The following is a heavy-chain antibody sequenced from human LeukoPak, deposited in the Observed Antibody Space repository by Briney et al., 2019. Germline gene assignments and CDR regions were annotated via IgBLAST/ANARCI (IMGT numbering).Heavy chain of an antibody. Sequence: GGSLRLSCAASGFTFSRHGMHWARHAPGKGLKWVAGMSKDGATIRYEGSVEGRFTISRDNSKNTVYLQMNSLRAEDTAVYYCAKDGYGDFDYWGQGTLVTVSS. V-gene: IGHV3-30*18. J-gene: IGHJ4*02. CDR1: GFTFSRHG. D-gene: IGHD4-17*01. CDR3: AKDGYGDFDY. CDR2: MSKDGATI.